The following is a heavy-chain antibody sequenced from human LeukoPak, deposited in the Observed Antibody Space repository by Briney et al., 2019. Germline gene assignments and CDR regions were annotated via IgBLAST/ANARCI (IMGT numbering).Heavy chain of an antibody. D-gene: IGHD6-6*01. CDR1: GGSISSSSYY. V-gene: IGHV4-39*01. Sequence: SETLSLTCTVSGGSISSSSYYWGWIRQPPGKGLEWIGSIYYSGSTYYNPSLKSRATISVDTSKNQFSLKLSSVTAADTAVYYCARGRGAARGGSHYYYYGMDVWGQGTTVTVSS. J-gene: IGHJ6*02. CDR2: IYYSGST. CDR3: ARGRGAARGGSHYYYYGMDV.